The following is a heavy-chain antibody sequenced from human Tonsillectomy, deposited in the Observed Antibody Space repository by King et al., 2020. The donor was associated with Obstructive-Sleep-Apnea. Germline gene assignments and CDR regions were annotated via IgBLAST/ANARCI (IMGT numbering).Heavy chain of an antibody. V-gene: IGHV3-11*01. CDR2: ISSSGSTI. CDR3: ASDILNGSLPAPI. J-gene: IGHJ4*02. D-gene: IGHD3-9*01. Sequence: QLVQSGGGLVKPGGSLRLSCAASGFTFSDYYMSWIRQAPGKGLEWVSYISSSGSTIYYADSVKGRFTISRDNAKNSLYLQMNSLRAEDTAVYYCASDILNGSLPAPIWGQGTLVTVSS. CDR1: GFTFSDYY.